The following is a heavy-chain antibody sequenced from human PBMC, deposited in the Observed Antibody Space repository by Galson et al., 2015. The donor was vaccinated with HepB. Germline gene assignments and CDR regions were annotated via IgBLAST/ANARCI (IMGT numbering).Heavy chain of an antibody. CDR2: IRQDGREI. Sequence: SLRLSCAASGFTFSSYWMSWVRQAPGKGLEWVASIRQDGREIYYVDSVKGRFTISRDNAKNSLYLQMNSLRAEDTAVYYCTRTVITETTRCSDPWGQGTPVTVSS. CDR3: TRTVITETTRCSDP. J-gene: IGHJ5*02. D-gene: IGHD1-20*01. CDR1: GFTFSSYW. V-gene: IGHV3-7*01.